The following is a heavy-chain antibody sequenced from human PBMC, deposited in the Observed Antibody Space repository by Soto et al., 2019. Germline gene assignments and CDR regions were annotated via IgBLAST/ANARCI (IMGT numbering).Heavy chain of an antibody. CDR2: ISYDGSNK. J-gene: IGHJ2*01. D-gene: IGHD3-22*01. CDR3: ARPLWRDYYNWGYFDL. Sequence: QVQLVESGGGVVQPGRSLRLSCAASGFTFSSYAMHWVRQAPGKGLEWVAVISYDGSNKYYADSVKGRFTISRDNSQNTLYLQMNSLRAEDTAVYYCARPLWRDYYNWGYFDLWGRGTLVTVSS. CDR1: GFTFSSYA. V-gene: IGHV3-30-3*01.